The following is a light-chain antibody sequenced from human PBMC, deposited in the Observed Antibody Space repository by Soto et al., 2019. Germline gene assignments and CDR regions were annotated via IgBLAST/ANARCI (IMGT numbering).Light chain of an antibody. V-gene: IGLV2-14*01. CDR3: TSPTPGSLYV. J-gene: IGLJ1*01. CDR2: MVS. Sequence: QSALTQPASVSGSPGQSITISCTGTSSDVGNYNYVSWYQQYPGRVPKLLIYMVSNRPSGVSNRFSGSKSGNTASLTISGLQAEDEPDYFCTSPTPGSLYVFGTGTKLTVL. CDR1: SSDVGNYNY.